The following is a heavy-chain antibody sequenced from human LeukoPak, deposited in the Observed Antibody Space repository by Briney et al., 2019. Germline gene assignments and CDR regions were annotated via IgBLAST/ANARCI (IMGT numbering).Heavy chain of an antibody. J-gene: IGHJ6*04. D-gene: IGHD3-10*01. CDR1: GFTFSDYY. CDR2: ISSSSSYT. CDR3: ARDLKGSGSYGYIKSYYGMDV. Sequence: GGSLRLSCAASGFTFSDYYMSWIRQAPGKGLEGVSYISSSSSYTNYADSAKGRFTISRDNAKNSLYLQMNSLRAEDTAVYYCARDLKGSGSYGYIKSYYGMDVWGKGTTVTVSS. V-gene: IGHV3-11*06.